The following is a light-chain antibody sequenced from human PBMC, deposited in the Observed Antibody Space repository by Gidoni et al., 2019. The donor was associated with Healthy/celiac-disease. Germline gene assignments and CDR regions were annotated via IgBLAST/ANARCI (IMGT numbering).Light chain of an antibody. CDR2: EGS. CDR3: CSYAGSSTFHVV. J-gene: IGLJ2*01. V-gene: IGLV2-23*03. Sequence: QSALTQPASVSGSPGPSNTISCTGTSSDVGSYNLVSWYQQHPGKAPKLMIYEGSKRPSGVSNRFSGSKSGNTASLTISGLQAEDEADYYCCSYAGSSTFHVVFGGGTKLTVL. CDR1: SSDVGSYNL.